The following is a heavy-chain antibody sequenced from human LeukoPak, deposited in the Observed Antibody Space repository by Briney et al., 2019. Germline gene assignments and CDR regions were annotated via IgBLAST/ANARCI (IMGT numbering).Heavy chain of an antibody. CDR1: GFTFSNYA. CDR3: AKWGDYDILTGYYDSDY. D-gene: IGHD3-9*01. V-gene: IGHV3-23*01. CDR2: IVGSGGST. J-gene: IGHJ4*02. Sequence: GGSLRLSCAASGFTFSNYAMSWVRQAPGKGLEWVSAIVGSGGSTYYADSVKGRFTISRDNPKNTLYLQMNSLRAEDAAVYYRAKWGDYDILTGYYDSDYWGQGTLVTVSS.